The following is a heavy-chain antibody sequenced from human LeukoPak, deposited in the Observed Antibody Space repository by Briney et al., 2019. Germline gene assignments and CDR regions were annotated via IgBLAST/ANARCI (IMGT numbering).Heavy chain of an antibody. CDR3: AKDNRRHYTSGPNPDSLH. Sequence: GGSLRLSCAASGFTFSTYAMSWVRQAPGKGLEWVSTISDSGANTYYADSVRGRFTISRDNAKNSLYLQMNSLRVEDTAFYYCAKDNRRHYTSGPNPDSLHWGQGALVTVSS. V-gene: IGHV3-23*01. J-gene: IGHJ4*02. D-gene: IGHD6-19*01. CDR1: GFTFSTYA. CDR2: ISDSGANT.